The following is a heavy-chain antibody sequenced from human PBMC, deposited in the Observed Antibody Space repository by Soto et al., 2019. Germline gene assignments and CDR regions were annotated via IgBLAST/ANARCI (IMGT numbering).Heavy chain of an antibody. V-gene: IGHV3-33*01. CDR2: IWSDGSNK. D-gene: IGHD1-26*01. CDR1: ALSFTNYG. CDR3: TRDPYSGSRYYFDS. J-gene: IGHJ4*02. Sequence: GGSLRLSCAASALSFTNYGMHWVRQALGKWLEWVAVIWSDGSNKYYADSVKGRFTISKDYSQNTLYLQMNRLRPEDTAVYYCTRDPYSGSRYYFDSWGQGTLVTVSS.